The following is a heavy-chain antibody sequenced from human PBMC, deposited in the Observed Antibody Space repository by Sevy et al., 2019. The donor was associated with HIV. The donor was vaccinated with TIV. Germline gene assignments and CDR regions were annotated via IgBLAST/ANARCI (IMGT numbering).Heavy chain of an antibody. CDR2: IFSSGST. V-gene: IGHV3-66*02. CDR1: GFIVNDKY. D-gene: IGHD6-19*01. J-gene: IGHJ4*02. Sequence: GGSLRLSCAISGFIVNDKYIIWVRQAPGKGLEWVSVIFSSGSTYYADSAKGRFTISRDNSKNTVYLQMNSLRAEDTAVYYCVSLFLSYRSGWSYFDYWGQGTLVTVSS. CDR3: VSLFLSYRSGWSYFDY.